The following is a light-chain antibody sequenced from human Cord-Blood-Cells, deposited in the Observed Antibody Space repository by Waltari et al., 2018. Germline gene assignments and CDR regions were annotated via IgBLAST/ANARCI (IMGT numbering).Light chain of an antibody. Sequence: DLQMTQSPSHLSASVGDRVTIPCQAIQDISNYLNWYQQKPGKAPKLLIYDASNLETGVPSRFSGSGSGTDFTFTISSLQPEDIATYYCQQYDNLPLSYTFGQGTKLEIK. CDR1: QDISNY. CDR3: QQYDNLPLSYT. J-gene: IGKJ2*01. CDR2: DAS. V-gene: IGKV1-33*01.